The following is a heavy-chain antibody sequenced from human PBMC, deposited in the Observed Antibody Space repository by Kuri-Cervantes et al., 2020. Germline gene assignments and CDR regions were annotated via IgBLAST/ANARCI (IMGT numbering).Heavy chain of an antibody. D-gene: IGHD2-15*01. CDR3: ARSGYRSGGSCYYSCDY. CDR1: GYTFISYA. J-gene: IGHJ4*02. CDR2: INAGNGNT. V-gene: IGHV1-3*01. Sequence: ASVKVSCKASGYTFISYAMYWVRQAPGQSLEWMGWINAGNGNTKYSQKFQGRVTITRDTSASTAYMDLSSLRSEDTAVYYCARSGYRSGGSCYYSCDYWGQGTLVTVSS.